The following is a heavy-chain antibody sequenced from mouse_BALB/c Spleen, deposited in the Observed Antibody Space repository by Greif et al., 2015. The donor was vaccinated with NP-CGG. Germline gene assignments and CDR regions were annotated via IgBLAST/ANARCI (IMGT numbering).Heavy chain of an antibody. CDR2: IDPANGNT. Sequence: VQLQQPGAELVKPGASVKLSCTASGFNIKDTYMHWVKQRPEQGLEWIGRIDPANGNTKYDPKFQGKATITADTSSNTAYLQLSSLTSEDTAVYYCAGGYYGNYDYWGQGTTLTVSS. J-gene: IGHJ2*01. CDR3: AGGYYGNYDY. CDR1: GFNIKDTY. V-gene: IGHV14-3*02. D-gene: IGHD2-1*01.